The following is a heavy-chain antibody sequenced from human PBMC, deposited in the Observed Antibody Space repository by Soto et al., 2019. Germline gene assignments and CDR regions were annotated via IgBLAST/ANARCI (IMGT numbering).Heavy chain of an antibody. Sequence: GGSLRLSCAASGFTFSSYSMNWVRQAPGKGLEWVSYISSSSSTIYYADSVKGRFTISRDNAKNSLYLQMNSLRAEDTAVYYCARGITMVRGVIGAFDIWGQGTMVTVSS. V-gene: IGHV3-48*01. J-gene: IGHJ3*02. CDR1: GFTFSSYS. CDR2: ISSSSSTI. CDR3: ARGITMVRGVIGAFDI. D-gene: IGHD3-10*01.